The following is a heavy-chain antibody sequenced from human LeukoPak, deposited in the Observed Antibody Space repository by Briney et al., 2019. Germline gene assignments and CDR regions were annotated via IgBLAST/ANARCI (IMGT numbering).Heavy chain of an antibody. Sequence: SVKLSCKASGGTFSSYAISWVRNAPGQGIEWMGGIIPIFGTANYAQKLQGRVTINADKSTSTAYMELSSLRSKDTAVYYCARGRGFGELWNDYYYDDLDVWGKGTTVTVSS. CDR1: GGTFSSYA. CDR2: IIPIFGTA. CDR3: ARGRGFGELWNDYYYDDLDV. D-gene: IGHD3-10*01. J-gene: IGHJ6*04. V-gene: IGHV1-69*06.